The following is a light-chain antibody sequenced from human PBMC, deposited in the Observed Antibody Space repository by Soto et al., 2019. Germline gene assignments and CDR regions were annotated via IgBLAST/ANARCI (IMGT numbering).Light chain of an antibody. V-gene: IGKV3-20*01. J-gene: IGKJ1*01. Sequence: EIVLTQSPGTLSLSPGERATLSCRASQSVSNNYLAWYQQKPGQAPRLLIYGASNRATSIPDRFSGSGSGTDFTLTISRLEPEDFAVYYCQQYVSSPWAFGQGTKLDIK. CDR1: QSVSNNY. CDR2: GAS. CDR3: QQYVSSPWA.